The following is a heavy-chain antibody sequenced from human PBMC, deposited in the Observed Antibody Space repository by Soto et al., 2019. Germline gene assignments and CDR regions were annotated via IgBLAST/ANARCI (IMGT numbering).Heavy chain of an antibody. D-gene: IGHD7-27*01. CDR3: ARGTNWGPGDWFDP. J-gene: IGHJ5*02. V-gene: IGHV1-69*06. Sequence: SVKVSCKASGGTFSSYAISWVRQAPGQGLEWMGGIIPIFGTANYAQKFQGRVTITADKSTSTAYMELSSLRSEDTAVYYCARGTNWGPGDWFDPWGQGTLVTVSS. CDR2: IIPIFGTA. CDR1: GGTFSSYA.